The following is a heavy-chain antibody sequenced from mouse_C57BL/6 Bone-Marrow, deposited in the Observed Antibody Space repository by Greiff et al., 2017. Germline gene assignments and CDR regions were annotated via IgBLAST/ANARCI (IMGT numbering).Heavy chain of an antibody. Sequence: VKLKQPGAELVKPGASVKLSCKASGYTFTSYWMQWVKQRPGQGLEWIGEIDPSDSYTTYNQKFKGKATLTVDTSSSTAYMHLSSLTSEDSAVYYCASPGAWFAYWGQGTLVTVSA. V-gene: IGHV1-50*01. CDR3: ASPGAWFAY. J-gene: IGHJ3*01. CDR2: IDPSDSYT. CDR1: GYTFTSYW. D-gene: IGHD4-1*01.